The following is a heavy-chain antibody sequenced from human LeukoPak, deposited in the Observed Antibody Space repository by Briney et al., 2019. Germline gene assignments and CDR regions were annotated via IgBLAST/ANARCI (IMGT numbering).Heavy chain of an antibody. CDR1: GDSISSGGYY. J-gene: IGHJ4*02. V-gene: IGHV4-30-2*01. CDR2: IYHSGST. D-gene: IGHD6-6*01. Sequence: PSETLSLTCTVSGDSISSGGYYWSWIRQPPGKGLEWIGYIYHSGSTYYNPSLKSRVTISVGRSKNQFSLKLSSVTAADTAVYYCARSSIAGFLGTYWGQGTLVTVSS. CDR3: ARSSIAGFLGTY.